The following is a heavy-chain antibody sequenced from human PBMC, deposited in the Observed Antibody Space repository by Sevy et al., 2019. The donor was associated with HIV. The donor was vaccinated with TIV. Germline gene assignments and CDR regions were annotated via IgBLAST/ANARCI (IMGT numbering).Heavy chain of an antibody. D-gene: IGHD2-21*01. CDR1: RFNFSNYA. Sequence: GGCLRLSCAASRFNFSNYAMRWVRQAPGKGLEWVALILHDGSNEHYADSVKGRFTISRDNSQNTVYLQMNSLRPEDTAVYYCARDRLLSLLDFWGQGTLVTVSS. V-gene: IGHV3-30*04. CDR3: ARDRLLSLLDF. J-gene: IGHJ4*02. CDR2: ILHDGSNE.